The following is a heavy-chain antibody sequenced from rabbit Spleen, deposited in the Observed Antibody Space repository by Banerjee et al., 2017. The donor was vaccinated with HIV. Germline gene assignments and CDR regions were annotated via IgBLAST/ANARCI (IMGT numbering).Heavy chain of an antibody. J-gene: IGHJ4*01. CDR3: ARDLVGVIGWNFYL. V-gene: IGHV1S45*01. Sequence: QQQLEESGGGLVKPGGTLTLTCTVSGFSFSSNWICWVRQAPGKGLEWIACIDTNDGDTDYANWPKGRFTISKTSSTTVTLQMTSLTAADRATYFCARDLVGVIGWNFYLWGPGTLVTV. CDR2: IDTNDGDT. CDR1: GFSFSSNW. D-gene: IGHD2-1*01.